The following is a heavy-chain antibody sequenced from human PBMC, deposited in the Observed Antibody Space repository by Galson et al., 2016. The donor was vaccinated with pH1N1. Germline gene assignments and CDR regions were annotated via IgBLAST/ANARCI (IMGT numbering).Heavy chain of an antibody. D-gene: IGHD3-16*02. CDR3: AKDLGDNIGGSCRPGD. CDR1: GFAFSNYA. V-gene: IGHV3-23*01. CDR2: TSGRGGTT. Sequence: SLRLSCAASGFAFSNYAMSWVRQAPGKGLEWVSATSGRGGTTYFADSVRGRFPVSRDHSKNTLYLQMSRLRAEDTGVYYCAKDLGDNIGGSCRPGDWGLGTLVTVSS. J-gene: IGHJ4*02.